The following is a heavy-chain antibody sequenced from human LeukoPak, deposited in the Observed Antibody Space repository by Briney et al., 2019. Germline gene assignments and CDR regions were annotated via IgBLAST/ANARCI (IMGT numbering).Heavy chain of an antibody. Sequence: SETLSLTCTVSGGSISSYYWSSIRQPPGKGLEWIGYIYNSGSTNYNPSLKSRVTISVDTSKNQFSLNLSSVTAPYTAVYYCARGSGYGDYRLDYWGQGTLVTVSS. CDR2: IYNSGST. CDR3: ARGSGYGDYRLDY. D-gene: IGHD4-17*01. V-gene: IGHV4-59*01. CDR1: GGSISSYY. J-gene: IGHJ4*02.